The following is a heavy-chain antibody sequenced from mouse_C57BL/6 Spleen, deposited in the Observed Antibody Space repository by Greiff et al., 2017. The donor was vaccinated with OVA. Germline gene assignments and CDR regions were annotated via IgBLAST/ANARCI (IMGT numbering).Heavy chain of an antibody. Sequence: EVKVVESGGGLVKPGGSLKLSCAASGFTFSDYGMHWVRQAPEKGLEWVAYISSGSSTIYYADTVKGRFTISRDNAKNTLFLQMTSLRSEDTAMYYCARDDYYGSSGYFDVWGTGTTVTVSS. D-gene: IGHD1-1*01. CDR1: GFTFSDYG. CDR3: ARDDYYGSSGYFDV. V-gene: IGHV5-17*01. J-gene: IGHJ1*03. CDR2: ISSGSSTI.